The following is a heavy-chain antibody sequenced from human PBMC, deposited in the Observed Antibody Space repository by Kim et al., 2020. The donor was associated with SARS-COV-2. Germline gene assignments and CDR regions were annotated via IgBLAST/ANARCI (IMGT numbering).Heavy chain of an antibody. CDR2: INSDGRSI. V-gene: IGHV3-74*01. CDR3: TRAVVTLEG. D-gene: IGHD2-21*02. Sequence: GGSLRLSCAASGFTFSSYWMHWVRQAPGKGLVWVSRINSDGRSISYADSVKGRFTISRDNAKNTLYLQMNSLRVEDTAVYYCTRAVVTLEGWGQGTLVTVSS. CDR1: GFTFSSYW. J-gene: IGHJ4*02.